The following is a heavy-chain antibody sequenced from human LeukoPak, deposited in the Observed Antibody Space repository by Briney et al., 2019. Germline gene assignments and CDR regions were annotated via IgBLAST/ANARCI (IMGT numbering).Heavy chain of an antibody. D-gene: IGHD2-15*01. CDR3: ARNRTERYCSGGSCYPDLLYYWFDP. V-gene: IGHV1-69*06. J-gene: IGHJ5*02. CDR2: IIPIFGTA. CDR1: GYTFTGYY. Sequence: SVKVSCKASGYTFTGYYMHWVRQAPGQGLEWMGGIIPIFGTANYAQKFQGRGTITADTSTSTGYMELSSLRSEDTAAYYCARNRTERYCSGGSCYPDLLYYWFDPWGQGTLVTVSS.